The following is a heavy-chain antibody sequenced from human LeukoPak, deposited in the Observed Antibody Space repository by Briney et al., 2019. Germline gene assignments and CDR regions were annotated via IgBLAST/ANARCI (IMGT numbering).Heavy chain of an antibody. Sequence: SETLSLTCAVYGGSFSGHYWSWIRQPPGKGLEWIGEINHSGSTNYNPSLKSRVTISADTSKNQFSLKLSSVTAADTAVYYCARVGEIQLWLGRYFDLWGRGTLVTVSS. D-gene: IGHD5-18*01. CDR1: GGSFSGHY. J-gene: IGHJ2*01. CDR2: INHSGST. V-gene: IGHV4-34*01. CDR3: ARVGEIQLWLGRYFDL.